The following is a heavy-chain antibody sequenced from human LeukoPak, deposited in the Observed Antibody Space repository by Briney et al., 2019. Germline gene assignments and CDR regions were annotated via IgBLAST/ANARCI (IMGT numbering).Heavy chain of an antibody. J-gene: IGHJ5*02. Sequence: GGSLSLSCAASGFTVSSNYMSWVRQAPGKGLEWVSLIYSGGSTYYADSVKGRFTMSRDDSKNTLYLQMNSLRAGDTAVYYCASGGGSWSYYTEFDPWGPGTLVTVSS. CDR2: IYSGGST. CDR1: GFTVSSNY. CDR3: ASGGGSWSYYTEFDP. V-gene: IGHV3-53*01. D-gene: IGHD3-10*01.